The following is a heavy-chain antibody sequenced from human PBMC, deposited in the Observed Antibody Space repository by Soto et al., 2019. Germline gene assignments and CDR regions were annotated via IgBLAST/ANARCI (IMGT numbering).Heavy chain of an antibody. J-gene: IGHJ6*02. D-gene: IGHD2-15*01. V-gene: IGHV1-8*01. CDR3: ARGLRIYGMDV. CDR1: GDNFKKNV. Sequence: ASVKVSCKTSGDNFKKNVFTWVRQAPGQGLEWMGGTIPALGKTHYAQKFQGRVTMTRNTSISTAYMELSSLRSEDTAVYYCARGLRIYGMDVWGQGTTVTVSS. CDR2: TIPALGKT.